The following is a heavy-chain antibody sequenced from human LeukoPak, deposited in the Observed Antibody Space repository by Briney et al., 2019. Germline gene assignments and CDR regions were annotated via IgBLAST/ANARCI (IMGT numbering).Heavy chain of an antibody. CDR3: ASPGLSGGNSFDY. Sequence: GGSLRLSCAASGFTFSRYEMNWVRQAPGKGLEWVSSISSTSVYMYYADSVKGRFTISRDNAKNSLYLQMNSLRAEDTAVYYCASPGLSGGNSFDYWGQGTLVTVSS. J-gene: IGHJ4*02. CDR1: GFTFSRYE. D-gene: IGHD4-23*01. V-gene: IGHV3-21*04. CDR2: ISSTSVYM.